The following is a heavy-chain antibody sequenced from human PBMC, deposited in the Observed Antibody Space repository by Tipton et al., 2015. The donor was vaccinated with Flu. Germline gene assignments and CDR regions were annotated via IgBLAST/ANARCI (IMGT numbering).Heavy chain of an antibody. CDR3: ARTTYYDFWSGPENWFDP. D-gene: IGHD3-3*01. J-gene: IGHJ5*02. V-gene: IGHV4-39*01. CDR1: GGSISSSSYY. Sequence: LRLSCTVSGGSISSSSYYWGWIRQPPGKGLEWIGSIYYSGSTYYNPSLKSRVTISVDTSKNQFSLKLSSVTAADTAVYYCARTTYYDFWSGPENWFDPWGQGTLVTVSS. CDR2: IYYSGST.